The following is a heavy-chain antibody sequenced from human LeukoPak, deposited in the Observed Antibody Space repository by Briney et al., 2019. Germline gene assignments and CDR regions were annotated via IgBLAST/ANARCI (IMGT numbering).Heavy chain of an antibody. V-gene: IGHV4-4*07. CDR2: IYDGGST. J-gene: IGHJ3*02. D-gene: IGHD3-16*02. Sequence: SETLSLTCTVSGGSVNSYYLSWIRQPAGKTLEWIGRIYDGGSTNYNPSLKSRVTMSVDTSKNQFSLKLSSVTAADTAVYYCARGRDYLWGTYRNDAFDIWGQGTMVTVSS. CDR3: ARGRDYLWGTYRNDAFDI. CDR1: GGSVNSYY.